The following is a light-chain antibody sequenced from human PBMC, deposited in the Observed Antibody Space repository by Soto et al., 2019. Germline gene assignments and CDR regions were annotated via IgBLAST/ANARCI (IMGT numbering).Light chain of an antibody. Sequence: SVLTHPPSVSAAPGQTVSISCSGSSSNIGNNFVSWYQHLPVTAPKLLILANDKRPSGIPDRFSGSKSDTSATLGIIALQTGDEADYDCATWDTTLSVYVFGTGTKLTVL. J-gene: IGLJ1*01. CDR2: AND. CDR1: SSNIGNNF. V-gene: IGLV1-51*01. CDR3: ATWDTTLSVYV.